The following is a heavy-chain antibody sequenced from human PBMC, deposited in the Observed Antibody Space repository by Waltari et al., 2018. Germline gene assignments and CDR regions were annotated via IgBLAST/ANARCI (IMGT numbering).Heavy chain of an antibody. V-gene: IGHV3-30*18. D-gene: IGHD6-19*01. J-gene: IGHJ4*02. CDR1: GFTFSSYG. CDR2: IWYDGSNK. Sequence: QVQLVESGGGVVQPGRSLRLSCAASGFTFSSYGMHWVRQAPGKGLGWVAVIWYDGSNKYYADSVKGRFTISRDNSKNTLYLQMNSLRAEDTAMYYCAKDEGVAVAGLFDYWGQGTLVTVSS. CDR3: AKDEGVAVAGLFDY.